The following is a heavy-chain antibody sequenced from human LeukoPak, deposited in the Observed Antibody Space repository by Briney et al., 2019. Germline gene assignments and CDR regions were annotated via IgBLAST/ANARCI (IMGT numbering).Heavy chain of an antibody. V-gene: IGHV7-4-1*02. CDR2: INTNTGHP. J-gene: IGHJ3*02. CDR1: GYTFKRYA. Sequence: ASVKVSCKASGYTFKRYAMNWVRQAPGQGLEWMGWINTNTGHPTYAQGFTGRFVFSLDTSVSTAYLQISSLKAEDTAVYYCARVPLTMIVVVTNDAFDIWGQGTMVTVSS. CDR3: ARVPLTMIVVVTNDAFDI. D-gene: IGHD3-22*01.